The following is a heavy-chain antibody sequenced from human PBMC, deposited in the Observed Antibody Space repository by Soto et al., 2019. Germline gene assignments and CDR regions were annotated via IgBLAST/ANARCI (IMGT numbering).Heavy chain of an antibody. V-gene: IGHV4-39*01. CDR2: MYYTGTT. J-gene: IGHJ1*01. CDR1: GGSISSGTSY. D-gene: IGHD1-1*01. Sequence: PSETLSLTCTVSGGSISSGTSYWGWIRQSPGKGLEWIGSMYYTGTTDYNSSLKSRATISVDMSKNQFSLKLSSVTAADTAVYFCAIVRPTNNWYSFDVCGQGSLVTVSS. CDR3: AIVRPTNNWYSFDV.